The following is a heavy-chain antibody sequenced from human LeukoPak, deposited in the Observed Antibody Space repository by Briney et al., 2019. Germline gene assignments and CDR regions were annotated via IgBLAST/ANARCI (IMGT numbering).Heavy chain of an antibody. Sequence: SETLSLTCAVYGGSFSGYYWSWIRQPPGKGLEWIGEINHSGSTNYNPSLKSRVTISVDTSKNQFSLKLSSVTAADTAVYYCARGYYDSAVTFEPWGQGTLVTVSS. V-gene: IGHV4-34*01. CDR3: ARGYYDSAVTFEP. D-gene: IGHD3-22*01. J-gene: IGHJ5*02. CDR2: INHSGST. CDR1: GGSFSGYY.